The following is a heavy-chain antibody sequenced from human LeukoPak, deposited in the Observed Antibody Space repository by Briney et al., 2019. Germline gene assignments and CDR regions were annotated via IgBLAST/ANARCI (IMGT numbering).Heavy chain of an antibody. V-gene: IGHV1-46*01. J-gene: IGHJ4*02. CDR3: AAAIAMAGATSPLVY. D-gene: IGHD6-19*01. CDR2: INPSGGST. Sequence: ASVKVSCKASGYTFTSYYMHWVRQAPGQGLEWMGIINPSGGSTSYAQKFQGRVTMTRDTSTSTVYMELSSLRSEDTAVYYCAAAIAMAGATSPLVYWGQGTLVTVSS. CDR1: GYTFTSYY.